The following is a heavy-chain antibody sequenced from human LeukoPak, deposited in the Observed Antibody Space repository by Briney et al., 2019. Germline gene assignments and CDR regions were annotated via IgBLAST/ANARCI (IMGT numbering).Heavy chain of an antibody. Sequence: SETLSLTCAVYGGSFSGYYWSWIRQPPGKGLEWIGEINHNGSTNYNPSLKSRVTISVDTSKNQFSLKLSSVTAADTAVYYCARGKSTKQYYYYYYYMDVWGKGTTVTVSS. J-gene: IGHJ6*03. D-gene: IGHD5/OR15-5a*01. CDR1: GGSFSGYY. CDR2: INHNGST. V-gene: IGHV4-34*01. CDR3: ARGKSTKQYYYYYYYMDV.